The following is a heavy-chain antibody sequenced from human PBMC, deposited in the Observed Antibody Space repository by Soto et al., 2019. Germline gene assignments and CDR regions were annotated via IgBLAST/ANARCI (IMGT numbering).Heavy chain of an antibody. Sequence: EVQLLESGGGLVQPGGSLRLSCAASGFSIGSSAWTWVRQAPGKGLDWVSTIGGNGVTTFYADSVQGRFTISRDISRNTVFLQMSSLRAEDTALYYCAKSSRYCSGGGCFYYFDYWGQGTLVTVSS. CDR2: IGGNGVTT. V-gene: IGHV3-23*01. D-gene: IGHD2-15*01. J-gene: IGHJ4*02. CDR3: AKSSRYCSGGGCFYYFDY. CDR1: GFSIGSSA.